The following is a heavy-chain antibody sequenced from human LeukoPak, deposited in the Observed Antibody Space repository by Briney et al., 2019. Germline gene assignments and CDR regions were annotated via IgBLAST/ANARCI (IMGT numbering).Heavy chain of an antibody. D-gene: IGHD2-15*01. CDR1: GFSLSNARVG. CDR3: ARITGYCSGGSCRYFDY. J-gene: IGHJ4*02. Sequence: ESGPVLVKPTETLTLTCTVSGFSLSNARVGVSWIRQPPGKALEWLAHIFSNDEKSYSTSLKSRLTISKDTSKSQVVLTMTNMDPVDTATYYCARITGYCSGGSCRYFDYWGQGTLVTVSS. V-gene: IGHV2-26*01. CDR2: IFSNDEK.